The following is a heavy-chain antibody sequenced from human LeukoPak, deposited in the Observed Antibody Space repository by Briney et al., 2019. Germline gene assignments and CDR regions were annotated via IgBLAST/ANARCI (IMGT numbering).Heavy chain of an antibody. J-gene: IGHJ4*02. CDR1: GISLSNYG. Sequence: GGSLRLSCAVSGISLSNYGISWVRQAPGKGLEWVAGISGSGGSTNYADSVKGRFTISRDNPKNTLYLQMNRLRAEDTAVYFCAERGVVIRVILVGFHKEAYYFDSWGQGALVTVSS. CDR3: AERGVVIRVILVGFHKEAYYFDS. CDR2: ISGSGGST. V-gene: IGHV3-23*01. D-gene: IGHD3-22*01.